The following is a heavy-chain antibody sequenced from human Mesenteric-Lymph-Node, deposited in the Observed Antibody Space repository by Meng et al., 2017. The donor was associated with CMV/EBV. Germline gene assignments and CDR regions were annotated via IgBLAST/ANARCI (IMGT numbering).Heavy chain of an antibody. CDR2: INSDGSST. J-gene: IGHJ5*02. CDR3: ARDVRVGATSGSWFDP. Sequence: GFTFGSYWMPWVRQAPGKGLVWVSRINSDGSSTSYADSVKGRFTISRDNAKNTLYLQMNSLRAEDTAVYYCARDVRVGATSGSWFDPWGQGTLVTVSS. V-gene: IGHV3-74*01. D-gene: IGHD1-26*01. CDR1: GFTFGSYW.